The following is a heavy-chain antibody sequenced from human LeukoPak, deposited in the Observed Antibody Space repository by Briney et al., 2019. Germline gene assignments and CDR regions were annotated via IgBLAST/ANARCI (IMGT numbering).Heavy chain of an antibody. CDR3: ARDPAYCGGDCYSVYQDAFDI. J-gene: IGHJ3*02. CDR2: ISSSGSYI. D-gene: IGHD2-21*02. Sequence: PGVSLRLSCAASGFTFSSYNMNWVRQAPGNGLEWVSSISSSGSYIYHADSGRGRFTISRDNSKNSLYMKINRLRDEDTAVYYCARDPAYCGGDCYSVYQDAFDIWGQGTRVTVSS. CDR1: GFTFSSYN. V-gene: IGHV3-21*01.